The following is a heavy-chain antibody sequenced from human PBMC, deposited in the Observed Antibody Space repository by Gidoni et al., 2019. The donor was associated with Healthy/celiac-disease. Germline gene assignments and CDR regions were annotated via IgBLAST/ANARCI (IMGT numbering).Heavy chain of an antibody. CDR2: ISGGGGST. D-gene: IGHD3-22*01. CDR1: GFTFSSYA. V-gene: IGHV3-23*01. CDR3: AKVLMGQIEYYYDSSGYPNWYFDL. Sequence: EVQLLESGGGLVQPGGSLRLSCPASGFTFSSYAMRWVRQAPGKGLSWVSAISGGGGSTYYADSVKGRFTISRDNSKNTLYLQMNVLRAEDTAVYYCAKVLMGQIEYYYDSSGYPNWYFDLWGRGTLVTVSS. J-gene: IGHJ2*01.